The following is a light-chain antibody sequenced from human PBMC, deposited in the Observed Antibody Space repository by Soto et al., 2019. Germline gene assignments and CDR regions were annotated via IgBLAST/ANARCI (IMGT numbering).Light chain of an antibody. V-gene: IGLV2-23*01. CDR1: SDDVGSYNL. Sequence: QSALTQPASVSGSPGQSITISCTRTSDDVGSYNLVSWYQQHPGKAPKLMIYEGSKRPSGVSNRFSGSKSGNTASLTISGLQAEDEADYYCCSYAGSSTYVFGTGTKVTVL. CDR2: EGS. J-gene: IGLJ1*01. CDR3: CSYAGSSTYV.